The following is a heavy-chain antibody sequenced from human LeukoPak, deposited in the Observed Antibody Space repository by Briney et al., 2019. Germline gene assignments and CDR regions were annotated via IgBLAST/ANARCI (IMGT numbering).Heavy chain of an antibody. D-gene: IGHD5-18*01. CDR1: GFTFSSYS. CDR3: APDVDTAMRY. CDR2: ISSSSSYI. V-gene: IGHV3-21*01. J-gene: IGHJ4*02. Sequence: GGSLRLSCAASGFTFSSYSMNWVRQAPGKGLEWVSSISSSSSYIYYADSVKGRFTISRDNAKNSLYLQANSLRAEDTAVYYCAPDVDTAMRYWGQGTLVTVSS.